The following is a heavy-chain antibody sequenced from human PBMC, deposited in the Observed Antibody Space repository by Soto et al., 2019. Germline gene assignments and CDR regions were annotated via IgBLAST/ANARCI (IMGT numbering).Heavy chain of an antibody. D-gene: IGHD2-21*01. V-gene: IGHV3-23*01. Sequence: GALRLSCAASGFTFSDFAMAWVRQAPGKGLEWVSSASGSGSGTYYADSVKGRFTISRDNSKNTLFLHMTNLRAGDTALYFCAKGRPGVAAAPDYWGQGTLVTVSS. CDR1: GFTFSDFA. J-gene: IGHJ4*02. CDR3: AKGRPGVAAAPDY. CDR2: ASGSGSGT.